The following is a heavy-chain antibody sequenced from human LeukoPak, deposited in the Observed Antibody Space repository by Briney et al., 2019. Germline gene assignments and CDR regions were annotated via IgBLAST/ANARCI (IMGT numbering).Heavy chain of an antibody. CDR2: IIPILGIA. Sequence: SVKVSCKASGGTFSSYAISWVRQAPGQGLEWMGRIIPILGIANYAQKFQGRVTITADKSTSTAYMELSSLRSEDTAVYYCASYREYYYDSSGYYLDYWGQGTLVTVSS. CDR1: GGTFSSYA. D-gene: IGHD3-22*01. V-gene: IGHV1-69*04. J-gene: IGHJ4*02. CDR3: ASYREYYYDSSGYYLDY.